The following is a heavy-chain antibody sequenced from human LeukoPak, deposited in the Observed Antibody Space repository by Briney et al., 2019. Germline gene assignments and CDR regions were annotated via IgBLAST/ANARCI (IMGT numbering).Heavy chain of an antibody. CDR3: ARGPEWRGDYYYMDV. CDR2: MNLNSGNK. Sequence: GASVKVSCKASGSSFTNFDINWVRQATGQGLEWMGWMNLNSGNKGYAQKFQDRVTMTMNTSITTAYMELSSLRSEDTAVYYCARGPEWRGDYYYMDVWGRGTTVTVSS. D-gene: IGHD3-3*01. V-gene: IGHV1-8*02. CDR1: GSSFTNFD. J-gene: IGHJ6*03.